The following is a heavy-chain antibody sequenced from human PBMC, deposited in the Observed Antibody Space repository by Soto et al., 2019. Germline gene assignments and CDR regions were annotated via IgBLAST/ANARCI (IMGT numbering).Heavy chain of an antibody. J-gene: IGHJ4*02. D-gene: IGHD3-22*01. Sequence: GESLKISCKGSGYSFSIFWIGWVRQMPGKGLEWMGVIYPADSDTRYSPSFEGQVTISPPKSFSTVYLQWSSLKASPTAMYYCPRPGYDSSEYPLDNWGPGTLDTVSS. CDR3: PRPGYDSSEYPLDN. CDR2: IYPADSDT. V-gene: IGHV5-51*01. CDR1: GYSFSIFW.